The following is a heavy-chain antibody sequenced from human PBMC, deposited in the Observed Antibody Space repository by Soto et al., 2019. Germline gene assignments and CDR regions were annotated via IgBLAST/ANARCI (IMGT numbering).Heavy chain of an antibody. CDR3: AKDISGRGSFYYYYGLDV. D-gene: IGHD1-26*01. CDR1: GLTFDDYA. J-gene: IGHJ6*02. V-gene: IGHV3-9*01. CDR2: ISWNSGSI. Sequence: EVQLVESGGGLVQPGRSLRLSCEASGLTFDDYAMHWVRQAPGKGLEWVSGISWNSGSIRYADSVKARFTISRDNAKHSLYLQMNSLRAEDTAFYYCAKDISGRGSFYYYYGLDVWGQGTSVTVSS.